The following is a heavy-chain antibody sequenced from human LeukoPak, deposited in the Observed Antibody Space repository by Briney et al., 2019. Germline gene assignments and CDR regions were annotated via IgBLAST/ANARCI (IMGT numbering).Heavy chain of an antibody. CDR1: GLSLSTSGVG. D-gene: IGHD3-16*01. CDR3: AHNPLSMMTGGFDY. CDR2: IYWDDDK. V-gene: IGHV2-5*05. J-gene: IGHJ4*02. Sequence: ESGPTLFNPTQPLTLTCTLSGLSLSTSGVGVGWIRQPPGKALEWLALIYWDDDKRYVPSLKSRLTITRDTSKNQVVLTMTSMDPVDTATYYRAHNPLSMMTGGFDYWGQGTLVTVSS.